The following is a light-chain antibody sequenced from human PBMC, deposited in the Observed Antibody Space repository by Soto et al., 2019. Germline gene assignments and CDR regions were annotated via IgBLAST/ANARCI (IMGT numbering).Light chain of an antibody. Sequence: QSALTQPRSVSGSPGQSVTISCTGTSSDVGAYNHVSWYQQHPGKAPKLMLYDVNQRPSGVPDRFSGSKSGSTASLTISGVQPEDEADYRCCLCAASDNRVFGGGTQLTVL. J-gene: IGLJ3*02. CDR2: DVN. V-gene: IGLV2-11*01. CDR1: SSDVGAYNH. CDR3: CLCAASDNRV.